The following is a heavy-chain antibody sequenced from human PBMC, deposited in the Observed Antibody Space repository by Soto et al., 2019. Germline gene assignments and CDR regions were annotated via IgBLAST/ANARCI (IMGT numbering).Heavy chain of an antibody. V-gene: IGHV4-59*01. CDR1: GFTYSDYA. CDR2: MYCSGST. Sequence: PGGSLRLSCVASGFTYSDYAVSWIRQPPGKGLEWIGYMYCSGSTNYNPSLKSRVTISLDTSKNQFSLKLSSVTAADTAAYYCARAGAATLSDYWGQGT. CDR3: ARAGAATLSDY. D-gene: IGHD2-15*01. J-gene: IGHJ4*02.